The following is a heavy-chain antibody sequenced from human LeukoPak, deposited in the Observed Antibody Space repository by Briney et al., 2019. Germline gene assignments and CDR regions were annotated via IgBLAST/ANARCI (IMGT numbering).Heavy chain of an antibody. CDR2: ISYDGSKK. CDR1: GFTFSSYG. Sequence: EPGGSLRLSCAASGFTFSSYGMDWVRQAPGKGLEWVAVISYDGSKKYYADSVKGRFTISRENAKNSLYLQMNSLRAGDTAVYYCARGSDPYSSGWSPPGYWGQGTLVTVSS. CDR3: ARGSDPYSSGWSPPGY. V-gene: IGHV3-30*03. J-gene: IGHJ4*02. D-gene: IGHD6-19*01.